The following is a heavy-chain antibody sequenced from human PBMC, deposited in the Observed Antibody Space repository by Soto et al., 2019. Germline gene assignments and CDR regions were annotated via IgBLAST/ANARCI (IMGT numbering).Heavy chain of an antibody. Sequence: SETLSLTCTVSGGSISSYYWSWIRQPPGKGLEWIGYIYYSGSTNYNPSLKSRVTISVDTSKNQFSLKLSSVTAADTAVYYCARDLRIAAAGPSPMDVWGQGTTVTVSS. J-gene: IGHJ6*02. CDR3: ARDLRIAAAGPSPMDV. CDR2: IYYSGST. V-gene: IGHV4-59*01. CDR1: GGSISSYY. D-gene: IGHD6-13*01.